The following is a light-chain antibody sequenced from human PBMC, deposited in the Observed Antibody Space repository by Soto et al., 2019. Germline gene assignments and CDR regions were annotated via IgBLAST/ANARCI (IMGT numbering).Light chain of an antibody. CDR3: QRYGSSPLIT. Sequence: ETVLTQSPGTLSLSPGERATLSFSASQSVISSSLAWYQQRPGQAPRLLIYGTSSRATGIPDRFSGSGSGTDFTLTISRLEPEDFAVYFCQRYGSSPLITFGQGTRLEIK. CDR1: QSVISSS. V-gene: IGKV3-20*01. CDR2: GTS. J-gene: IGKJ5*01.